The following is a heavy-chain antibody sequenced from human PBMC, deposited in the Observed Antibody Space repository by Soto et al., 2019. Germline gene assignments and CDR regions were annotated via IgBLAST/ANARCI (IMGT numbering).Heavy chain of an antibody. CDR2: IIPIFGTV. J-gene: IGHJ4*02. V-gene: IGHV1-69*13. CDR3: ASSYYDSSGHFDY. CDR1: GGTFSSYA. D-gene: IGHD3-22*01. Sequence: SVKVSCKASGGTFSSYAISWVRQAPGQGLEWMGGIIPIFGTVNYAQKFQGRVTITADESTSTAYMELSSLRSEDTAVYYCASSYYDSSGHFDYWGQGTLVTVSS.